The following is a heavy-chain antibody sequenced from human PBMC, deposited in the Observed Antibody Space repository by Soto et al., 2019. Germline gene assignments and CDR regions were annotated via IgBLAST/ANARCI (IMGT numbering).Heavy chain of an antibody. CDR3: ARDIGYSSGWYSGRYGMDA. V-gene: IGHV1-18*01. CDR1: GYTFTSYG. Sequence: QVQLVQSGAEVKKPGASVKVSCKASGYTFTSYGISWVRQAPGQGLEWMGWISAYNGNTNYAQKLQGRVTMTTDTATSTAYMELRSLRSDDTAVYYCARDIGYSSGWYSGRYGMDAWGQGTTVTVSS. CDR2: ISAYNGNT. J-gene: IGHJ6*02. D-gene: IGHD6-19*01.